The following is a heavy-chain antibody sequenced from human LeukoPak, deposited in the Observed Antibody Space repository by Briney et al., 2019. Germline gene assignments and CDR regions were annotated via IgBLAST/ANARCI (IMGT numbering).Heavy chain of an antibody. D-gene: IGHD1-26*01. Sequence: PSETPSLTCTVSGGSISTYYWSWIRQPPGKGLEWIAYIYYSGSTNYNPSLKSRVTISVDTSKNLFSLKLSSVTAADTAVYYCARGGSYYGYFDYWGHGALVTVSS. J-gene: IGHJ4*01. V-gene: IGHV4-59*01. CDR2: IYYSGST. CDR3: ARGGSYYGYFDY. CDR1: GGSISTYY.